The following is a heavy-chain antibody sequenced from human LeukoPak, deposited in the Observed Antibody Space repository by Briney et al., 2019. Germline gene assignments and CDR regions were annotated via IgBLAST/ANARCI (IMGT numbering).Heavy chain of an antibody. V-gene: IGHV3-23*01. Sequence: GGSLRLSCAASGFTFSNCAMSWVRQAPGKGLEWVSRISAGGGIYYADSVKGRFTISRDNSRNTLYLQMNSLRPEDTAVYYCASWPPGERQERHFDFWGQGTLVTVSS. CDR2: ISAGGGI. CDR3: ASWPPGERQERHFDF. D-gene: IGHD1-1*01. J-gene: IGHJ4*02. CDR1: GFTFSNCA.